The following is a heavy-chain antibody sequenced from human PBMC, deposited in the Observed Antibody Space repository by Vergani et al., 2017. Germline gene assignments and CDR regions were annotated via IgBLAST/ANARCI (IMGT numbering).Heavy chain of an antibody. D-gene: IGHD3-3*01. Sequence: QVQLQQWGAGLLKPSETLSLTCAVYGGSFSGYYWSWIRQPPGKGLEWIGEINHSGSTNYNPSLKSRVTISVDTSKNQFSLKLSSVTAADTAVYYCARGVPRIQPYYDFWGATGYWYFDLWGRGTLVTVSS. CDR3: ARGVPRIQPYYDFWGATGYWYFDL. J-gene: IGHJ2*01. CDR2: INHSGST. V-gene: IGHV4-34*01. CDR1: GGSFSGYY.